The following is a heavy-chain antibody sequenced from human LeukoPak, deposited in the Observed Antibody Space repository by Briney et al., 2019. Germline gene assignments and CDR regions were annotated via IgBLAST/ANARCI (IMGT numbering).Heavy chain of an antibody. Sequence: PSQTLSLTCTVSGGSISSGGYYWSWIRQHPGKGLEWIGYIYYSGSTYYNPSLKSRVTISVNTSKNQFSLKLSSVTAADTAVYYCATVFRREIVVVTATPPRAFDIWGQGTMVTVSS. J-gene: IGHJ3*02. CDR2: IYYSGST. CDR1: GGSISSGGYY. CDR3: ATVFRREIVVVTATPPRAFDI. V-gene: IGHV4-31*03. D-gene: IGHD2-21*02.